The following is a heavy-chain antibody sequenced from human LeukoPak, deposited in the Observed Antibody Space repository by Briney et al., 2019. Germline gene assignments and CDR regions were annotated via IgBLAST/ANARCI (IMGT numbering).Heavy chain of an antibody. D-gene: IGHD5-12*01. CDR3: ARDSYSGYDSWHYDYSYSYMDV. V-gene: IGHV1-69*10. CDR2: IIPIFGIP. CDR1: GGTFSSYA. J-gene: IGHJ6*03. Sequence: ASVKVSCKASGGTFSSYAISWVRQAPGQGPEWMGGIIPIFGIPNYAQKFQDRVTITADKYTSTAFMELSSLRSEDTAVYYCARDSYSGYDSWHYDYSYSYMDVWGQGTTVTVSS.